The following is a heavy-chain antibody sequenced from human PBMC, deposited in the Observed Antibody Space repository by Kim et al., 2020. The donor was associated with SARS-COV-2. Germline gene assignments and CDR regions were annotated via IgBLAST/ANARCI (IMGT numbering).Heavy chain of an antibody. CDR1: GFTFSSYS. V-gene: IGHV3-21*01. CDR2: ISSSSSYI. CDR3: AREYCGGDCYQGAYYYYGVDV. D-gene: IGHD2-21*02. J-gene: IGHJ6*02. Sequence: GGSLRLSCAASGFTFSSYSMNWVRQAPGKGLEWVSSISSSSSYIYYADSVKGRFTISRDNAKNSLYLQMNSQRAEDTAVYYCAREYCGGDCYQGAYYYYGVDVWGQGTTVTVSS.